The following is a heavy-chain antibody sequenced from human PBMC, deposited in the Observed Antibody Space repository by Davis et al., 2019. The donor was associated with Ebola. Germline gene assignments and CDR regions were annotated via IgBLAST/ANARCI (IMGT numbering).Heavy chain of an antibody. CDR3: ARGRAGSFNWFDP. CDR1: RYTFTSYD. Sequence: AASVKVSCKASRYTFTSYDINWVRQATGQGLEWMRWMNPNSGNRGYVQKFQGRVTMTRNTSISTAYIELSSLRSEDTAVYYCARGRAGSFNWFDPWGQGTLVTVSS. CDR2: MNPNSGNR. J-gene: IGHJ5*02. D-gene: IGHD1-26*01. V-gene: IGHV1-8*01.